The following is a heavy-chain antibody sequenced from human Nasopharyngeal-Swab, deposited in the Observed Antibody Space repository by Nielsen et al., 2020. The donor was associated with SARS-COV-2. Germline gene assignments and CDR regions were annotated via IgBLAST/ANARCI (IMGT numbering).Heavy chain of an antibody. CDR2: ISSYYDNT. Sequence: ASVKVSCKASGYTFTTYDISWVRRAPGQGLEWMGWISSYYDNTNYAQKLQGRVTFTTDTSTSTAYMELRSLRSDDTAVYYCARDRRTEGHSFDIWGQGTMVTVSS. V-gene: IGHV1-18*01. CDR1: GYTFTTYD. CDR3: ARDRRTEGHSFDI. J-gene: IGHJ3*02.